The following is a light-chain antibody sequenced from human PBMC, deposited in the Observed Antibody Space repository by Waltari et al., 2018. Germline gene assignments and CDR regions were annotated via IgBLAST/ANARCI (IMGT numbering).Light chain of an antibody. Sequence: QSALTQPASVSGSPGQSITISCTGTSRDVGNYNLVSWYQQHPGKDPKLMIYEVATRPSGVSNRFSGSKSGNTASLTISGLQAEDEADYYCCSYAASSTWVFGGGTKLTVL. V-gene: IGLV2-23*02. CDR2: EVA. CDR3: CSYAASSTWV. CDR1: SRDVGNYNL. J-gene: IGLJ3*02.